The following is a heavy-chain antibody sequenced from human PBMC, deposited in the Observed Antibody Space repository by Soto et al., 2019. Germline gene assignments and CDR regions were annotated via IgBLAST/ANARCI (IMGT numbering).Heavy chain of an antibody. J-gene: IGHJ4*02. CDR1: GFTFSNFG. Sequence: EVQLLESGGDLVQPGGSLRLFCVASGFTFSNFGMSWVRQAPGQGLQWVSIIGVDGVTTYYADSVRGRFTISRDNSKNTLYLQMNSLRAEDTAIYYCVKDRTMAAPNDYFDYWGQGTLVTVSS. V-gene: IGHV3-23*01. CDR3: VKDRTMAAPNDYFDY. CDR2: IGVDGVTT. D-gene: IGHD6-19*01.